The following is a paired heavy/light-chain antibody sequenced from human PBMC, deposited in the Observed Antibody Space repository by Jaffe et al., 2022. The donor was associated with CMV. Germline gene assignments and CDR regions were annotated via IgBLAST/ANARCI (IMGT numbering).Light chain of an antibody. CDR2: GTS. Sequence: EIVLTQSPGTLSLSPGERATLSCRASQSVASGYLAWYQQRPGRAPSLLVYGTSVRATGIPDRFSGSGSGTDFTLTISRLEPEDFAVYYCQQYVNLPFPFGQGTKLEIK. J-gene: IGKJ2*01. V-gene: IGKV3-20*01. CDR1: QSVASGY. CDR3: QQYVNLPFP.
Heavy chain of an antibody. CDR2: IGKDGTEK. CDR3: RRGNWNQGETDY. D-gene: IGHD1-1*01. V-gene: IGHV3-7*01. J-gene: IGHJ4*02. Sequence: EVQLVESGGDLVQPGGSLRLSCAASGFTFSDYWMDWVRQAPGRGPEYVGNIGKDGTEKYYSDSVKGRFTISRDNAKNSVFLQMNSLRVDDTAVYYCRRGNWNQGETDYWGQGTLVTVSS. CDR1: GFTFSDYW.